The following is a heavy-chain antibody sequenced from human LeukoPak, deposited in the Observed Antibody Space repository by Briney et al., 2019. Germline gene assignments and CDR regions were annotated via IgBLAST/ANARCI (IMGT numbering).Heavy chain of an antibody. CDR3: ARADIAAAGTDY. V-gene: IGHV3-21*01. J-gene: IGHJ4*02. CDR2: ISSRNTYI. D-gene: IGHD6-13*01. CDR1: GVSFASYG. Sequence: GGSLRLSCVASGVSFASYGINWVRQAPGKGLEWVSSISSRNTYIYYADSVKGRFTISRDNAKNSLYLQMNSLRAEDTAVYYCARADIAAAGTDYWGQGTLVTVSS.